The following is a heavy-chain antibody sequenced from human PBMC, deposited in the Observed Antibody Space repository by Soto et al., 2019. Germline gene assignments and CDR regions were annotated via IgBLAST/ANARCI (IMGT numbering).Heavy chain of an antibody. D-gene: IGHD5-12*01. Sequence: GGSLRLSCAASGFTFSDYAMSWVRQAPGKGLEWVSSISGSSDSTCYADSVKGRFTISRDNSKNTLYLQMNSLRAEDTAVYYCAKVKTWTYLDYWGQGALVTVSS. V-gene: IGHV3-23*01. J-gene: IGHJ4*02. CDR1: GFTFSDYA. CDR3: AKVKTWTYLDY. CDR2: ISGSSDST.